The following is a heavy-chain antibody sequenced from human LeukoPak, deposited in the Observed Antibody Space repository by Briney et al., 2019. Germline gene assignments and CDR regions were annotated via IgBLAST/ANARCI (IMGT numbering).Heavy chain of an antibody. CDR1: GYTFTGYY. D-gene: IGHD3-16*01. CDR2: INPNSGGP. J-gene: IGHJ5*02. V-gene: IGHV1-2*02. Sequence: ASVKVSCKASGYTFTGYYIHWVRQAPGQGLEWMGWINPNSGGPNYAQKFLGRVTMTRDTSISTAYMEMSRLRSDDTAVYYCARDVSAGGTNWFDPWGQGTLVTVSS. CDR3: ARDVSAGGTNWFDP.